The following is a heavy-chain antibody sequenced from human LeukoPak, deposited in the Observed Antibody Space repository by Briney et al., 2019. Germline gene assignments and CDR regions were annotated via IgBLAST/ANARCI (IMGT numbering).Heavy chain of an antibody. CDR2: INHSGST. V-gene: IGHV4-34*01. Sequence: PSETLSLTCAVYGGSFSGYYWSWIRQPPGKGLEWIGEINHSGSTNYNPSPKSRVTISVDTSKNQFSLKLSSVTAADTAVYYCARGIVATMAFDYWGQGTLVTVSS. CDR3: ARGIVATMAFDY. CDR1: GGSFSGYY. J-gene: IGHJ4*02. D-gene: IGHD5-12*01.